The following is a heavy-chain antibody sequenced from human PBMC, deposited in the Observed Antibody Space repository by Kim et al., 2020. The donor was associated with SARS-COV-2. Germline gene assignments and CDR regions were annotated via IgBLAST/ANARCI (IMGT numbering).Heavy chain of an antibody. CDR1: GASITSSSSS. Sequence: SETLSLTCTVSGASITSSSSSWGWVRQPPGKGLEWIGTVYYIGGANYSPSLKSRVTVSLETSKNQVSLNLYSVTAADTAVYYCARLPPTGEGGRGYFDFWGQGTLVTVSS. V-gene: IGHV4-39*01. D-gene: IGHD7-27*01. CDR3: ARLPPTGEGGRGYFDF. J-gene: IGHJ4*02. CDR2: VYYIGGA.